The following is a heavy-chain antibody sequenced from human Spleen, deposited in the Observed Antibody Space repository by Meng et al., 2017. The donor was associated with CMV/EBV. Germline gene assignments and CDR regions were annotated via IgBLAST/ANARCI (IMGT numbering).Heavy chain of an antibody. CDR3: REIDE. Sequence: GRYLRLSCTASGFSFSSSVMHWVRQSPGKGLEWLAAISNDGSDKFYADSVKGRFSISRDNSKNILYLQLTRLRGDDTGVYFCREIDEWGQGTLVTVSS. CDR1: GFSFSSSV. J-gene: IGHJ4*02. V-gene: IGHV3-30*03. CDR2: ISNDGSDK. D-gene: IGHD5-24*01.